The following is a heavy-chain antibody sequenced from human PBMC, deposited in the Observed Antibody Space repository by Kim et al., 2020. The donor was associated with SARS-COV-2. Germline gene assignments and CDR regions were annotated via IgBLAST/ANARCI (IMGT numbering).Heavy chain of an antibody. Sequence: GESLKISCKGSGYSFTSYWIGWVRQMPGKGLEWMGIIYPGDSDTRYSPSFQGQVTISADKSISTAYLQWSSLKASDTAMYYCARHGPGYCSGGSCHKGRIDYWGQGTLVTVSS. CDR1: GYSFTSYW. D-gene: IGHD2-15*01. V-gene: IGHV5-51*01. CDR2: IYPGDSDT. J-gene: IGHJ4*02. CDR3: ARHGPGYCSGGSCHKGRIDY.